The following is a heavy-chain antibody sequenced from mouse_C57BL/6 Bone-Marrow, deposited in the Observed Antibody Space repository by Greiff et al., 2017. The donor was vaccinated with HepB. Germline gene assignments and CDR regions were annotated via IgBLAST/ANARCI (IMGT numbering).Heavy chain of an antibody. CDR2: IDPENGDT. CDR3: TTGGGLVYFDY. V-gene: IGHV14-4*01. Sequence: VHVKQSGAELVRPGASVKLSCTASGFNIKDDYMHWVKQRPEQGLEWIGWIDPENGDTEYASKFQGKATITADTSSNTAYLQLSSLTSEDTAVYYCTTGGGLVYFDYWGQGTTLTVSS. CDR1: GFNIKDDY. J-gene: IGHJ2*01.